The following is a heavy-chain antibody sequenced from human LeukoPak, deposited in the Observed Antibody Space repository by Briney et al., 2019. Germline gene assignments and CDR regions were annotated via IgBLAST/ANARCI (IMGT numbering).Heavy chain of an antibody. CDR1: GFTFINAW. CDR2: IQSKTGGGTT. Sequence: GGSLRLSCAASGFTFINAWMSWVRQAPGKVLEWVGRIQSKTGGGTTDYAAPVKGRFTISRDDSENTLYLQMNSLKTEDTAIYYCTRLPPGYCISTTCYSYVDYWGQGTLVTVSS. D-gene: IGHD2-2*02. V-gene: IGHV3-15*01. CDR3: TRLPPGYCISTTCYSYVDY. J-gene: IGHJ4*02.